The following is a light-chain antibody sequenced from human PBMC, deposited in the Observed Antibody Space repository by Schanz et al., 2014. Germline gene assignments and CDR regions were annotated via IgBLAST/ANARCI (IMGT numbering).Light chain of an antibody. CDR1: QSLLHSNGYNS. CDR2: LGS. CDR3: MQTLQTPPT. Sequence: DILMTQSPLSLPVTPGEPASISCRSSQSLLHSNGYNSLDWYLQKPGQSPQLLIYLGSNRASGVPDRFSGSGSGTDFTLKISRVEAEDVGVYYCMQTLQTPPTFGQGTKLEIK. V-gene: IGKV2-28*01. J-gene: IGKJ2*01.